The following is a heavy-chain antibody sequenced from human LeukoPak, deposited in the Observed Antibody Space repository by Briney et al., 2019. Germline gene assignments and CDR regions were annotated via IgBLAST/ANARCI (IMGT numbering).Heavy chain of an antibody. CDR1: GFTFHSYG. CDR2: IRYDGSNK. J-gene: IGHJ4*02. CDR3: ATYGSGSSLDY. V-gene: IGHV3-30*02. D-gene: IGHD3-10*01. Sequence: GGSLRLSCAASGFTFHSYGIHWVRQAPGKGLEWVAFIRYDGSNKYYAESVKGRFTISRDNSKNTLYLQMNSLRAEDTSVYYCATYGSGSSLDYWGQGTLVTVSS.